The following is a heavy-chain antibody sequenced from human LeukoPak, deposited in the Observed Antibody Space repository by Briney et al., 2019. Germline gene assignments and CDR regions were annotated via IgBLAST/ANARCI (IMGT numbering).Heavy chain of an antibody. Sequence: GGSLRLSCAASGFTFDDYAMHWVRQAPGKGLEWVSGISWNSGSIGYADSVKGRFTISGDNAKNSLYLQMSSLRAEDTALYYCAKGYSSGWYNGMDVWGQGTTVTVSS. V-gene: IGHV3-9*01. D-gene: IGHD6-19*01. CDR3: AKGYSSGWYNGMDV. CDR2: ISWNSGSI. CDR1: GFTFDDYA. J-gene: IGHJ6*02.